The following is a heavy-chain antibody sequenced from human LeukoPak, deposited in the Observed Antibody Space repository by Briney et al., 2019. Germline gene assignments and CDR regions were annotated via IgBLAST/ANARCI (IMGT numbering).Heavy chain of an antibody. CDR2: IYYSGST. V-gene: IGHV4-39*01. J-gene: IGHJ4*02. D-gene: IGHD3-3*02. CDR3: VRRISGGPFDS. Sequence: SETLSLTCSVSGGSIYSNSYYWGWIRQPPGRGLEWIGSIYYSGSTCYRPSLKSRVTISIDTSKNQFSLRLSSVTAADTAVYYCVRRISGGPFDSWGQGTLVTVSS. CDR1: GGSIYSNSYY.